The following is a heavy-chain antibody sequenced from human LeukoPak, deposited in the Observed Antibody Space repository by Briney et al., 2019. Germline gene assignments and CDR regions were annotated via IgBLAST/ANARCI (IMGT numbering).Heavy chain of an antibody. CDR2: ISSSSSYI. Sequence: GGSLRLSCAASGFTFSNAWMNWVRQAPGKGLEWVSSISSSSSYIYYADSVKGRFTISRDNAKNSLYLQMNSLRAEDTAVYYCARQDCGGDCSSPFDYWGQGTLVTVSS. V-gene: IGHV3-21*01. CDR3: ARQDCGGDCSSPFDY. J-gene: IGHJ4*02. CDR1: GFTFSNAW. D-gene: IGHD2-21*02.